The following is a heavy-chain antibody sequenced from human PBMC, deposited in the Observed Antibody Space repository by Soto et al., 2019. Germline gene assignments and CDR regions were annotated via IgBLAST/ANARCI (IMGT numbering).Heavy chain of an antibody. D-gene: IGHD6-19*01. J-gene: IGHJ4*02. Sequence: PGGSLRLSCAASGFTFSSYGMHWVRQAPGKGLEWVAVISYDGSNKYYADSVKGRFTISRDNSKNTLYLQMNSLRAEDTAVYYCAKDIMGIAVAVLDYWGQGTMVTVSS. CDR3: AKDIMGIAVAVLDY. CDR2: ISYDGSNK. CDR1: GFTFSSYG. V-gene: IGHV3-30*18.